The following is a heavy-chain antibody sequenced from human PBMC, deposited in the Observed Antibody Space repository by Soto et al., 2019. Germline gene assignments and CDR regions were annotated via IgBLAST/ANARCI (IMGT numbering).Heavy chain of an antibody. CDR2: IIPILGIA. Sequence: SVKVSCKASGGTFSSYTISWVRQAPGQGLEWMGRIIPILGIANYAQKFQGRVTITADKSTSTAYMELSSLRSEDTAVYYCATRVGATNDAFDIWGQGTMVTVSS. D-gene: IGHD1-26*01. CDR3: ATRVGATNDAFDI. CDR1: GGTFSSYT. V-gene: IGHV1-69*02. J-gene: IGHJ3*02.